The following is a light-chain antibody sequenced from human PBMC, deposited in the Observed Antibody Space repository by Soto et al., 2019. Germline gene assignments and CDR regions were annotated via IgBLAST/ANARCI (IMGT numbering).Light chain of an antibody. CDR2: SAS. CDR3: QQGYSIILT. J-gene: IGKJ4*01. Sequence: DILLTQSPSSLSASIGDTVTITCRASQSISDYVNWGQYKPQKAPMLLISSASNLHNEVPSRFSGGGSGSDFTHTIRTLQREDSATYYCQQGYSIILTFGGRTQVQ. CDR1: QSISDY. V-gene: IGKV1-39*01.